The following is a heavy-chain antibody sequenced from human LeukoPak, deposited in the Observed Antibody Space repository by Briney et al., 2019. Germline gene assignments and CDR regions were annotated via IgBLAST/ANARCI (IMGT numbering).Heavy chain of an antibody. V-gene: IGHV3-74*01. J-gene: IGHJ4*02. CDR2: INSDGSST. Sequence: GGSLRLSCAASGFTFSSYWMHWVRQAPGKGLGWVSRINSDGSSTSYADSVKGRFTISRDNAKNTLYLQMNSLRAEDTAVYYCARDFGHDTRYWLDYWGQGTLVTVSS. D-gene: IGHD2-15*01. CDR3: ARDFGHDTRYWLDY. CDR1: GFTFSSYW.